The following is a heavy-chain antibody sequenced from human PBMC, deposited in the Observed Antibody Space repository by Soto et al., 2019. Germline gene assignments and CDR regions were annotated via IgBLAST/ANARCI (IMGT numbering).Heavy chain of an antibody. D-gene: IGHD6-6*01. CDR2: IYYSGST. J-gene: IGHJ4*02. V-gene: IGHV4-59*01. CDR1: GGSISSYY. CDR3: ARRYGSSSFDY. Sequence: PSETLSLTCTVSGGSISSYYWNWIRQPPGKGLEWIGYIYYSGSTNYNPSLKSRVTMSVDTSKNQFSLNLNSVTAADTAVYYCARRYGSSSFDYWGQGTLVTVSS.